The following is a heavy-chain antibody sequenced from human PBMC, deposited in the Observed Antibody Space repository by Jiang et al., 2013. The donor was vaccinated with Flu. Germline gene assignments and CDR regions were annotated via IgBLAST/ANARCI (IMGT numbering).Heavy chain of an antibody. J-gene: IGHJ3*02. D-gene: IGHD3-3*01. CDR2: INPYKGNT. CDR1: GYTFTSYS. Sequence: GAEVKKPGASLKVSCKASGYTFTSYSISWVRQAPGQGLEWMGWINPYKGNTKYAQNFQDRVTMTTDTSTTTVYMELRSLRSDDTAVYYCARDHRLEVAFDIWGQGTMVTVSS. CDR3: ARDHRLEVAFDI. V-gene: IGHV1-18*01.